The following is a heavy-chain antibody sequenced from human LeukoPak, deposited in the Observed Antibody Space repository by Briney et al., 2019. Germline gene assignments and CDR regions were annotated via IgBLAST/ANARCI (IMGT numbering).Heavy chain of an antibody. CDR2: ISYDGSNK. D-gene: IGHD6-13*01. CDR1: GFTFSSYG. V-gene: IGHV3-30*18. J-gene: IGHJ6*02. Sequence: GGSLRLSCAASGFTFSSYGMHWVRQAPGKGLEWVAVISYDGSNKYYAESVKGRFTISRDNSKNTLYLQMNSLRAEDTAVYYCAKDLAYSSSWYPVDYYYGMDVWGQGTTVTVSS. CDR3: AKDLAYSSSWYPVDYYYGMDV.